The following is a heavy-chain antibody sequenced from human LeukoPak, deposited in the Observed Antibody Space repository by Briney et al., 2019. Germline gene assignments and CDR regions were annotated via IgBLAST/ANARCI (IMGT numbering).Heavy chain of an antibody. CDR1: GFTVSSNY. CDR2: IYSGGST. CDR3: ARGRYDSGSYFLYY. D-gene: IGHD1-26*01. V-gene: IGHV3-53*01. J-gene: IGHJ4*02. Sequence: GGSLRLSCAASGFTVSSNYMSWVRQAPGKGLEWVSVIYSGGSTYYADSVRGRFTISRDNSKNTLYLQMNSLRAEDTAVYYCARGRYDSGSYFLYYWGQGTLVTVSS.